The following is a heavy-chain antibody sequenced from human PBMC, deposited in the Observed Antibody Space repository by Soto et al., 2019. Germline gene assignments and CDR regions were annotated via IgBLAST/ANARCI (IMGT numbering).Heavy chain of an antibody. Sequence: HPGGSLRLSCAASGFTFSSYAMHWVRQAPGKGLEWVAVISYDGSNKYYADSVKGRFTISRDNSKNTLYLQMNSLRAEDTAVYYCARDWVLSSSYHQDPGWFDPWGQGTLVTVSS. CDR1: GFTFSSYA. CDR3: ARDWVLSSSYHQDPGWFDP. CDR2: ISYDGSNK. V-gene: IGHV3-30-3*01. J-gene: IGHJ5*02. D-gene: IGHD2-15*01.